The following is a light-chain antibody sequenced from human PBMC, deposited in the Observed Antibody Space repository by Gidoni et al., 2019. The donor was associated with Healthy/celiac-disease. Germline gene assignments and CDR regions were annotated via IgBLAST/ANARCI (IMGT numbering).Light chain of an antibody. V-gene: IGLV1-40*01. CDR1: SSNIRAGYD. J-gene: IGLJ1*01. CDR2: GNS. Sequence: QSVLTQPPSVSGAPGQRVTISCTGSSSNIRAGYDVHWYPQLPGTAPKLLIYGNSNRPSGVPDRFSGSKSGTSASLAITGLQAEDEADYYCQSYDSSLSGFYVFGTGTKVTVL. CDR3: QSYDSSLSGFYV.